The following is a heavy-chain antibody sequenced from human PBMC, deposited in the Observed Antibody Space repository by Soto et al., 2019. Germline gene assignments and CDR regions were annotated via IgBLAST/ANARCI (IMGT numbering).Heavy chain of an antibody. Sequence: GESLKISCEGSGYSFTSYWISWVRQLPGKGLEWMGRIDPNDSYTNYSASFQGHVTFSADKSISTAFLQWSSLKASDTAMYYCAGGGVRGVITRTRDYYGMDVWGQGTTVTVSS. V-gene: IGHV5-10-1*01. CDR2: IDPNDSYT. J-gene: IGHJ6*02. CDR1: GYSFTSYW. D-gene: IGHD3-10*01. CDR3: AGGGVRGVITRTRDYYGMDV.